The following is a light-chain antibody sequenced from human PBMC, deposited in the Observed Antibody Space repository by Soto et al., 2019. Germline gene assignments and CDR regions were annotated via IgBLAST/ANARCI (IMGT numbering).Light chain of an antibody. CDR3: QQYGSSFT. Sequence: EIVLTQSPGTLSLSPGERATLSCRASQSVSSSYLAWYQQKPGQAPRLLIYGASSGATGIPDRFSGSGSGTHFTLTISRLEPQDFAVYYCQQYGSSFTFGPGTKVDIK. V-gene: IGKV3-20*01. CDR1: QSVSSSY. J-gene: IGKJ3*01. CDR2: GAS.